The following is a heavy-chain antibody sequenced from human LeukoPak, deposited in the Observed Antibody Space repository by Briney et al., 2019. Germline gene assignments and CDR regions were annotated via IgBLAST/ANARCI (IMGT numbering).Heavy chain of an antibody. Sequence: GASVKVSCKASGGTFSRHTISWVRQSPGQGLEWMGMIYPRDGSTSYAQKFQGRVTVTRDTSTSTVHMELSGLRSEDTAVYYCARDQEGFDYWGQGTLVTVSS. V-gene: IGHV1-46*01. CDR3: ARDQEGFDY. CDR2: IYPRDGST. J-gene: IGHJ4*02. CDR1: GGTFSRHT.